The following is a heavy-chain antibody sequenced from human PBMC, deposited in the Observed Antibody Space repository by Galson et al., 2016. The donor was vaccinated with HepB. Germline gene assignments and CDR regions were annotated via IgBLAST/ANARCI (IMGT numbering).Heavy chain of an antibody. V-gene: IGHV4-59*01. D-gene: IGHD3-10*01. CDR2: IYYSGST. CDR3: ARDSAGSFDL. Sequence: LSLTCTVSGGSIITYYWNWIRQPPGKGLEWIGYIYYSGSTNYNPSLKSRVTLSVDTSKNQFSLKLTSVTAADTAVYYCARDSAGSFDLWGRGTLVTVSS. CDR1: GGSIITYY. J-gene: IGHJ2*01.